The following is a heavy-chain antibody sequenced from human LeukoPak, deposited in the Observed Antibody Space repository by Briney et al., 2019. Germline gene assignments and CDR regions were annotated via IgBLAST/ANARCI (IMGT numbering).Heavy chain of an antibody. J-gene: IGHJ4*02. CDR3: AATSDYYYIHNY. D-gene: IGHD3-22*01. CDR1: GGSIRSYY. Sequence: SETLSLTCTVSGGSIRSYYWSWIRQPPGKGLEWIGYIYYSGSTNYNPSLKSRVTMSLDTSKNQFSLRLSSVTAADTAVYFCAATSDYYYIHNYWGQGTLVTVSS. CDR2: IYYSGST. V-gene: IGHV4-59*08.